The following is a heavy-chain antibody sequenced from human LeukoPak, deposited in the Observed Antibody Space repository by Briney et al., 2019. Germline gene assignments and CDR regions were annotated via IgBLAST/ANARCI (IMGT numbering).Heavy chain of an antibody. CDR1: GFTFSSYA. CDR3: ARDGDFDWLLYLDY. Sequence: PGGSLRLSCAASGFTFSSYAMSWVRQAPGKGLEWVSAISSSSSYIYYADSVKGRFTISRDNAKNSLYLQMNSLRAEDTAVYYCARDGDFDWLLYLDYWGQGTLVTVSS. CDR2: ISSSSSYI. D-gene: IGHD3-9*01. J-gene: IGHJ4*02. V-gene: IGHV3-21*01.